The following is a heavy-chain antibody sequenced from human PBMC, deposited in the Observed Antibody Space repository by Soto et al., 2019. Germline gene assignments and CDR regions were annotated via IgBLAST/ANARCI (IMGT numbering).Heavy chain of an antibody. CDR2: IWYDGSNK. J-gene: IGHJ4*02. V-gene: IGHV3-33*01. CDR1: GFTFSSYG. D-gene: IGHD6-19*01. CDR3: ARGGYSSGWYGFSCDY. Sequence: PGGSLRLSCAASGFTFSSYGMHWVRQAPGKGLEWVAVIWYDGSNKYYADSVKGRFTISRDNSKNTLYLQMNSLRAEDTAVYYCARGGYSSGWYGFSCDYWGQGTLVTVSS.